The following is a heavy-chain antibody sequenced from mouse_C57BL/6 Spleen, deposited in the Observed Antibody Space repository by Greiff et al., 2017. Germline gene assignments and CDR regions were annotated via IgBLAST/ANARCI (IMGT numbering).Heavy chain of an antibody. Sequence: QVQLQQPGAELVKPGASVKMSCKASGYTFTSYWITWVKQRPGQGLAWIGDIYPGSGSTNYNEKFKSKATLTVDTSSSTAYMQLSSMTSEDSAVYYCARRDLGYGYWGQGTTRTVSS. CDR1: GYTFTSYW. V-gene: IGHV1-55*01. CDR2: IYPGSGST. J-gene: IGHJ2*01. CDR3: ARRDLGYGY. D-gene: IGHD3-1*01.